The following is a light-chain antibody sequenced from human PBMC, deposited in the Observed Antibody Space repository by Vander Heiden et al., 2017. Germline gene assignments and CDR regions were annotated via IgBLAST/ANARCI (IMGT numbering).Light chain of an antibody. CDR1: QGINNY. J-gene: IGKJ4*01. V-gene: IGKV1-16*01. CDR2: ATS. CDR3: QQYDTFPLT. Sequence: IQMTQSPSSLSASVGDRVTITCRASQGINNYLAWFQQKPGKAPKCLIYATSNLQSGVPSRFSGSGSGTDFTLTISSLQPEDFATYYCQQYDTFPLTFGGGTMVEL.